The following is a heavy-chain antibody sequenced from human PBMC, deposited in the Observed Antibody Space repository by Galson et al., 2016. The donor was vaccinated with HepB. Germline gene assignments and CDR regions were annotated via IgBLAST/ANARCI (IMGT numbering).Heavy chain of an antibody. D-gene: IGHD3-16*02. V-gene: IGHV3-23*01. J-gene: IGHJ4*02. CDR2: ISGSGGST. Sequence: SLRLSCAASGFTFRSYAMTWVRQAPGKGLEWVSTISGSGGSTYHADSVKGRFTISRDNSKNTLYLQMNSLRVEDTAVYYCAKDYFGGSYLLTQFDYWGQGTLVTVSS. CDR3: AKDYFGGSYLLTQFDY. CDR1: GFTFRSYA.